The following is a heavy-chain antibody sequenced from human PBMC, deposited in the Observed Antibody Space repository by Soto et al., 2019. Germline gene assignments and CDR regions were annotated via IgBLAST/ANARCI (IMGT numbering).Heavy chain of an antibody. J-gene: IGHJ4*02. CDR1: GYTFTSYY. CDR3: ARDSPLNKAARLDVIQYYFDY. V-gene: IGHV1-46*03. CDR2: INPSGGST. Sequence: QVQLVQSGAEVKKPGASVKVSCKASGYTFTSYYMHWVRQAPGQGLEWMGIINPSGGSTSYAQKFQGRVTMTRDTSTSTVYMELSSLRSEDTAVYYCARDSPLNKAARLDVIQYYFDYWGQGTLVTVSS. D-gene: IGHD6-6*01.